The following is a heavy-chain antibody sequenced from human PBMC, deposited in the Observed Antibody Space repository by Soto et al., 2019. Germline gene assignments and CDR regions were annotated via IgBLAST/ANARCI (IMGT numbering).Heavy chain of an antibody. CDR2: IYYTGNT. D-gene: IGHD1-1*01. Sequence: QVQLQESGPGLVKPSQTLSLTCTVSGGSISSGGTGSYWTWIRQLPGKGLEWIGYIYYTGNTYYTPSLTSRPTISIDTSATQFSLKLTSVTAADTAVYFCASGHDAYKVRYWGQGTLVTVSS. CDR1: GGSISSGGTGSY. J-gene: IGHJ4*02. V-gene: IGHV4-31*03. CDR3: ASGHDAYKVRY.